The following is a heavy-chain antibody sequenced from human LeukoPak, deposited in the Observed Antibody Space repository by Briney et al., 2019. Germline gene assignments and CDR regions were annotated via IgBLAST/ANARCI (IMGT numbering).Heavy chain of an antibody. V-gene: IGHV1-2*03. CDR1: GYTFRGNY. J-gene: IGHJ4*02. CDR2: IDANNGDT. D-gene: IGHD4-11*01. Sequence: VASVKISCKASGYTFRGNYIHWLQQAPGQGLEWMGWIDANNGDTKSAQKFQGRVTMSRDTSISTAYMDLSSLRPDDAAVYDCARDPSSVTLYFFDYWGQGTLVTVSS. CDR3: ARDPSSVTLYFFDY.